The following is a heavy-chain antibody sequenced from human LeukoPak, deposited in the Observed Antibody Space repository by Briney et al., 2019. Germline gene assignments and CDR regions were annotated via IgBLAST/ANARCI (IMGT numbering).Heavy chain of an antibody. V-gene: IGHV3-11*01. CDR2: INSGGDTI. CDR3: ARGGSGWTFNH. Sequence: GGSLRLSCTASGFSFSDNFMGWLRQARGKALEWVSYINSGGDTIHYSGAVKGRFSISRDNSKRLLYLQMSRLRIDDTALYYCARGGSGWTFNHWGQGTLVSVAS. CDR1: GFSFSDNF. D-gene: IGHD2/OR15-2a*01. J-gene: IGHJ4*02.